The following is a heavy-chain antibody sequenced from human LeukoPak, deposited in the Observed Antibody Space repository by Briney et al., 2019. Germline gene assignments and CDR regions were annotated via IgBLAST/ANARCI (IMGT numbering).Heavy chain of an antibody. J-gene: IGHJ6*02. D-gene: IGHD4-17*01. V-gene: IGHV3-23*01. CDR3: SKVTKDYGDHVRDAMDV. Sequence: GGSLRLSCAASGFTFNSYSMNWVRQAPGKGLEWVSGVSGSGVITHYADSVKGRFTISRDNSKNTLYLQMNSLRAEDTAVYYCSKVTKDYGDHVRDAMDVWGQGTTVTVSS. CDR1: GFTFNSYS. CDR2: VSGSGVIT.